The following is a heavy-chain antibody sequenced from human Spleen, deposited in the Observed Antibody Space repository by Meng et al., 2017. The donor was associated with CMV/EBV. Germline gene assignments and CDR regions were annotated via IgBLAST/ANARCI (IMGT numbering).Heavy chain of an antibody. J-gene: IGHJ6*02. V-gene: IGHV4-34*01. Sequence: SETLSLTCGVYGGSFSGYFWSWIRQPPGKGLEWIGSIYYSGNTYYNPSLKSRVTISVDTSKNQFSLKLSSVTAADTSVYYCARLRGWQVGMDVWGQGTTVTVSS. CDR1: GGSFSGYF. CDR3: ARLRGWQVGMDV. CDR2: IYYSGNT. D-gene: IGHD6-19*01.